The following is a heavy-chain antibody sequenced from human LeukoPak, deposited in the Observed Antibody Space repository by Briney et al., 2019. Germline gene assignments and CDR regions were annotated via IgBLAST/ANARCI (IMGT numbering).Heavy chain of an antibody. CDR1: GYSISSGYY. D-gene: IGHD2-15*01. CDR3: ARNAYCSGGSCYGMDV. J-gene: IGHJ6*04. V-gene: IGHV4-38-2*02. Sequence: SETLSLTCTVSGYSISSGYYWGWIRQPPGKGLEWIGSIYHSGSTYYNPSLKSRVTISVDTSKNQFSLKLSSVTAADTAVYYCARNAYCSGGSCYGMDVWGKGTTVTVSS. CDR2: IYHSGST.